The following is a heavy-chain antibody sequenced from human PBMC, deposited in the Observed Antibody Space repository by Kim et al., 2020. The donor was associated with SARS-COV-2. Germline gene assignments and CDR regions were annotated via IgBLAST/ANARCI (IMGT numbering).Heavy chain of an antibody. Sequence: GGSLRLSCAASGFTFSSYWMHWVRQAPGKGLVWVSPINSDGSSTTYADSVKGRFTISRDNAKNTLYLQMNSLRAEDTAVYYCTGVVEFDYWGQGTLVTVSS. CDR1: GFTFSSYW. CDR2: INSDGSST. J-gene: IGHJ4*02. CDR3: TGVVEFDY. V-gene: IGHV3-74*01. D-gene: IGHD2-15*01.